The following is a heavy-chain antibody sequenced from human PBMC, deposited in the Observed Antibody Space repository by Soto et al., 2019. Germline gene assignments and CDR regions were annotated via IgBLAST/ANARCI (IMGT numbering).Heavy chain of an antibody. Sequence: SETLSLTCTVSGGSISSGGYYWSWIRQHPGKGLEWIGYIYYSGSTYYNPSLKSRVTISVDTSKNQFSLKLSSVTAADTAVYYCARDLDPYYYGSGSYRYYYGMDVWGQGTTVTVSS. CDR1: GGSISSGGYY. J-gene: IGHJ6*02. CDR3: ARDLDPYYYGSGSYRYYYGMDV. CDR2: IYYSGST. V-gene: IGHV4-31*03. D-gene: IGHD3-10*01.